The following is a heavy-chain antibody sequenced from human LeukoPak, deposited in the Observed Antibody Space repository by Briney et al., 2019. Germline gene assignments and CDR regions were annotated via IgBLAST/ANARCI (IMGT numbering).Heavy chain of an antibody. J-gene: IGHJ1*01. Sequence: PGGSLRLSCAASGFTFSSYSMNWVRQAPGKGLEWVSSISSSSSYIYYADSVKGRFTISRDDAKNSLYLQMNSLRAKDTAVYYCARDAPYYDILTGYYTAAEYFQHWGQGTLVTVSS. CDR1: GFTFSSYS. CDR2: ISSSSSYI. V-gene: IGHV3-21*01. CDR3: ARDAPYYDILTGYYTAAEYFQH. D-gene: IGHD3-9*01.